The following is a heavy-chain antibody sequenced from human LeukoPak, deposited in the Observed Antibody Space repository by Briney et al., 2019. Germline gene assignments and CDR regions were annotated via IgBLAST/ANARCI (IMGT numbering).Heavy chain of an antibody. CDR2: IFPADSDT. CDR1: GYSFTTYW. Sequence: GESLQISCQGSGYSFTTYWIAWVRQMPGKGLEWMGIIFPADSDTRYSPSFQGQVTISADKSISTAYLQWSSLKASDTAMYYCAMTPSYDAFDIWGQGTMVTVSS. J-gene: IGHJ3*02. D-gene: IGHD3-10*01. CDR3: AMTPSYDAFDI. V-gene: IGHV5-51*01.